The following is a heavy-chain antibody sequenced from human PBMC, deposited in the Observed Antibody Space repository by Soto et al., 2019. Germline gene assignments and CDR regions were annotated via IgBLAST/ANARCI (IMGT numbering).Heavy chain of an antibody. CDR3: ARGVRLGEPHIHPRFDP. D-gene: IGHD3-16*01. V-gene: IGHV4-34*01. J-gene: IGHJ5*02. CDR1: GGSFTSYY. Sequence: QVQLQQWGAGLLKPSETLSLTCAVYGGSFTSYYWSWIRQPPGKGLEWIADINQSGSNKYNPSPKSRVIISLDKSKNQLSLTLSSVTAADTAIYYCARGVRLGEPHIHPRFDPWGQGTLVTVSS. CDR2: INQSGSN.